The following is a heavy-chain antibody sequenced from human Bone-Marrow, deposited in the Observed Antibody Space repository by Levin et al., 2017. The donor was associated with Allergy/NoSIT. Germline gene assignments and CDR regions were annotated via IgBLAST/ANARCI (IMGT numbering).Heavy chain of an antibody. D-gene: IGHD1-1*01. CDR1: GGSISTYY. CDR2: IYNNGRA. J-gene: IGHJ6*03. CDR3: ARSSAWNAPYNYDYYMDV. Sequence: HSQTLSLPCTVSGGSISTYYWSWIRQPPGKGLEWIGYIYNNGRADYNPSLKSRVTLLVDTSKNQFSLNLGSVTVADTAVYYCARSSAWNAPYNYDYYMDVWGKGTTVTVSS. V-gene: IGHV4-59*08.